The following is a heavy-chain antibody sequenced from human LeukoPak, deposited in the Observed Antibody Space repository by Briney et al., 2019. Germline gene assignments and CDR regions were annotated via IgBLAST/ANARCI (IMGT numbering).Heavy chain of an antibody. D-gene: IGHD2-21*02. J-gene: IGHJ6*02. CDR2: IWYDGSNK. Sequence: AGGSLRLSCAASGFTFSSYGMHWVRQAPGEGLEWVADIWYDGSNKYYADSVKGRFTISRDNSKNTLYLQMNSLRAEDTAVYYCARDTTLGALLFSIYYYGMDVWGQGTTVTVSS. CDR3: ARDTTLGALLFSIYYYGMDV. CDR1: GFTFSSYG. V-gene: IGHV3-33*01.